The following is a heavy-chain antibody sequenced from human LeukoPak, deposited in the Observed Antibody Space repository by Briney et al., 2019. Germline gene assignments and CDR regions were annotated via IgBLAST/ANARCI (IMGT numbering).Heavy chain of an antibody. CDR2: IYTSGST. V-gene: IGHV4-4*09. CDR1: GGSISSYY. CDR3: ASHIRSGYGFDP. Sequence: SETLSLTCTVSGGSISSYYWSWIRQPPGKGLEWIGYIYTSGSTNYNPSLKSRVTISVDASKNQFSLKLSSVTAADTAVCYCASHIRSGYGFDPWGQGTLVTVSS. D-gene: IGHD3-3*01. J-gene: IGHJ5*02.